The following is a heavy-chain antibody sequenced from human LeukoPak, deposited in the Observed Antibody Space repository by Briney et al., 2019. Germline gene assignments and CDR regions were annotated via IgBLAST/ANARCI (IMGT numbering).Heavy chain of an antibody. Sequence: PSETLSLTCTASGDSISSYYWSRIQQPPGKGLEWIGYIYYSGSSNYNPSLKSRVTISVDTSKNQVSLKLSSVTAADTAVYYGARAKKAVAGFFDYWGQGPLVTVSS. CDR3: ARAKKAVAGFFDY. J-gene: IGHJ4*02. V-gene: IGHV4-59*01. D-gene: IGHD6-19*01. CDR2: IYYSGSS. CDR1: GDSISSYY.